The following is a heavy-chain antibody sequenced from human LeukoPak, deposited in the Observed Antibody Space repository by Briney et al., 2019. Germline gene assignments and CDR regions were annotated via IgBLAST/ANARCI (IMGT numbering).Heavy chain of an antibody. D-gene: IGHD3-9*01. CDR1: GYSFTSYW. V-gene: IGHV5-10-1*01. J-gene: IGHJ4*02. CDR2: IDPSDSYT. Sequence: GESLKISCKGSGYSFTSYWISWVRQMPGKGLEWMGRIDPSDSYTNYSPTFQGHVTISADKSISTAYLQWSSLKASDTAMYYCARGSAYYDILIDYWGQGTLVTVSS. CDR3: ARGSAYYDILIDY.